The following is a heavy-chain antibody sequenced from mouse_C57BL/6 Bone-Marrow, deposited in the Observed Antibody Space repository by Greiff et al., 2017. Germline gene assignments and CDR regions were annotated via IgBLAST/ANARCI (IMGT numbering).Heavy chain of an antibody. J-gene: IGHJ4*01. CDR3: ARRRYYGSSAALDY. CDR2: IYPRSGNT. Sequence: QVHVKQSGAELARPGASVKLSCKASGYTFTSYGIRWVKQRTGQGLEWIGEIYPRSGNTYYNEKFKGKAPLTADKPSRTAYMELRSLTSEDAAVYFGARRRYYGSSAALDYWGQGTSVTVSA. V-gene: IGHV1-81*01. CDR1: GYTFTSYG. D-gene: IGHD1-1*01.